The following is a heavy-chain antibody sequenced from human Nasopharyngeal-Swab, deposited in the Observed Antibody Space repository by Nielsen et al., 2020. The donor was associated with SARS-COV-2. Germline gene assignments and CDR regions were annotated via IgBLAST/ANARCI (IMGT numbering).Heavy chain of an antibody. CDR3: VKDRYAAAGPFDY. V-gene: IGHV3-64D*06. D-gene: IGHD6-13*01. CDR2: ISSNGGST. CDR1: GFTFSSYA. J-gene: IGHJ4*02. Sequence: GGSLRLSCSASGFTFSSYAMHWVRQAPGKGLEYVSAISSNGGSTYYADSVKGRFTISRDNSKNTLYLQMSSLRAEDTAVYYCVKDRYAAAGPFDYWGQGTLVTVSS.